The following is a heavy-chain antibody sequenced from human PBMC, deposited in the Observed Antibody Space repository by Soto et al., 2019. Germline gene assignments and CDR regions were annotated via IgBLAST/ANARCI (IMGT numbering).Heavy chain of an antibody. Sequence: PSETLSLTCTVSGGFISSSTYYWAWIRQPPGKGLEWIGYIYYSGNTYYNPSLKSRVTISVDTSKNQFSLKLSSVTAADTAVYYCARVSGGWFDPWGQGTLVTVSS. V-gene: IGHV4-39*07. CDR2: IYYSGNT. CDR1: GGFISSSTYY. CDR3: ARVSGGWFDP. J-gene: IGHJ5*02.